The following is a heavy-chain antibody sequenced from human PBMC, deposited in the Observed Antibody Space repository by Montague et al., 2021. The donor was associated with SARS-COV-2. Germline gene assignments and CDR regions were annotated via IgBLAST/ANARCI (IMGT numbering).Heavy chain of an antibody. CDR1: GGSISSSSYY. CDR3: ARDTRITMIVVVQGYGMAV. Sequence: SETLSLTCTVSGGSISSSSYYWGWIRQPPGKGLEWIGSIYYSGSTYYNPSLKSRVTISVDTSKNQFSLKLSSVTAAATAVYYCARDTRITMIVVVQGYGMAVWGQGTTVTVSS. V-gene: IGHV4-39*07. CDR2: IYYSGST. J-gene: IGHJ6*02. D-gene: IGHD3-22*01.